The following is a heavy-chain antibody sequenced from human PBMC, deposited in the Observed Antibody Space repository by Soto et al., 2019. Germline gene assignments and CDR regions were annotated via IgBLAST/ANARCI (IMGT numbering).Heavy chain of an antibody. Sequence: PGGSLRLSCAASGFPFSSYSMNWVRQAPGKGLEWVSSISSSSSYIYYADSVKGRFTISRDNAKNSLYLQMNSLRAEDTAVYYCARDRGIAVAGTGWFDYWGQGTLVTVSS. V-gene: IGHV3-21*01. CDR2: ISSSSSYI. J-gene: IGHJ4*02. CDR3: ARDRGIAVAGTGWFDY. CDR1: GFPFSSYS. D-gene: IGHD6-19*01.